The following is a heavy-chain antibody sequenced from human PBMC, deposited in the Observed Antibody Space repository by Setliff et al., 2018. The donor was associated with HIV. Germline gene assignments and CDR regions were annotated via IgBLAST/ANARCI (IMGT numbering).Heavy chain of an antibody. J-gene: IGHJ4*02. CDR2: IYYSGTT. D-gene: IGHD1-26*01. Sequence: SETLSLTCTVSGGSISSSRYYWGWIRQPPGMGLEWIGSIYYSGTTYYNPSLKSRVTISVDTSKNQFSLKLTSGTAADTAMYFCARDGGDPRYSGTYNYWGQGALVTVSS. CDR3: ARDGGDPRYSGTYNY. CDR1: GGSISSSRYY. V-gene: IGHV4-39*07.